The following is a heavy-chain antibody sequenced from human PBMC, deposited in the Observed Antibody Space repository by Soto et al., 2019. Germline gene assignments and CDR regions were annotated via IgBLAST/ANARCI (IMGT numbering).Heavy chain of an antibody. J-gene: IGHJ6*02. CDR2: ISYDGRNK. CDR3: ARDHRRNYDFWSGPAYYYGMDV. V-gene: IGHV3-30*04. D-gene: IGHD3-3*01. CDR1: GFTFSSYA. Sequence: GGSLRLSCAASGFTFSSYAVRWVHQAPGKGLEWVALISYDGRNKYSADSVKGRFTISRDNSKNTLYLQMNSLRAEDTAVYCCARDHRRNYDFWSGPAYYYGMDVWGQGTTVTVSS.